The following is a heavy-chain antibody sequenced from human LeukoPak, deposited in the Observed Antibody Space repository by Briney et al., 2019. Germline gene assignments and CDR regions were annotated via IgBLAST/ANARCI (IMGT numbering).Heavy chain of an antibody. CDR1: GGSISSSSYY. J-gene: IGHJ4*02. V-gene: IGHV4-39*01. D-gene: IGHD1-26*01. CDR2: IYYSGST. Sequence: SETLSLTCTVSGGSISSSSYYWGWIRQPPGKGLEWIGSIYYSGSTYYNPSLKSRVTISVDTSKDQFSLKLSSVTAADTAVYYCARTAGDVGAHFDYWGQGTLVTASS. CDR3: ARTAGDVGAHFDY.